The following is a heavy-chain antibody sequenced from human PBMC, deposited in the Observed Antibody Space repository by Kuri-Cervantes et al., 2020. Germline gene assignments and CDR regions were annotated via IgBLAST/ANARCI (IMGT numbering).Heavy chain of an antibody. Sequence: SETLSLTCSVSGGSISDYYWSWIRQPAGKGLEWIGRIYTSGNTNYNPSLKSRVTMSVDNSRNQFSLELRSVTAADTAVYYCARGGTTLVDYWGQGILVTVSS. J-gene: IGHJ4*02. CDR1: GGSISDYY. D-gene: IGHD2-2*01. V-gene: IGHV4-4*07. CDR2: IYTSGNT. CDR3: ARGGTTLVDY.